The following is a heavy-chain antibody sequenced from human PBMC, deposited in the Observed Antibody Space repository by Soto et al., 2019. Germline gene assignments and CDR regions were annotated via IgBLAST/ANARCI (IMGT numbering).Heavy chain of an antibody. CDR2: ISDDGVSK. CDR1: GFTFSNYG. J-gene: IGHJ4*02. D-gene: IGHD3-10*01. Sequence: GSLRLSCAASGFTFSNYGMHWVRQAPGKGLEWVAVISDDGVSKYYADSVQGRFTISRDNSESAVFLQMNSLRPDDTALYFCARAYYFGSGTSYTLYYWGQGTQVTVS. CDR3: ARAYYFGSGTSYTLYY. V-gene: IGHV3-30*03.